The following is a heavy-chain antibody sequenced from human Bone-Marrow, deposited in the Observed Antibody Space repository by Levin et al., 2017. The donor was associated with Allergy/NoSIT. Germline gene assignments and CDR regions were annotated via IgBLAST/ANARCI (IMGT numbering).Heavy chain of an antibody. Sequence: SETLSLTCTVSGGSVSSGSYYWSWIRQPPGKGLEWIAYIFHSGSTTYNPSLKSRVTISLDTCRNQFSLRLTYLTAADTAVYYCARGSYFGGLSFDCWGKGTLVTVSS. J-gene: IGHJ4*02. D-gene: IGHD4-23*01. CDR3: ARGSYFGGLSFDC. CDR2: IFHSGST. CDR1: GGSVSSGSYY. V-gene: IGHV4-61*01.